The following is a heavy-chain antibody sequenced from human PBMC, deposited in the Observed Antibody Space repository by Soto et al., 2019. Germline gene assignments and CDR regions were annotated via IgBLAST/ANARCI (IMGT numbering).Heavy chain of an antibody. Sequence: GGSLRLSCAASGFTFSNSWMSWVRQAPGKGLEWVGRIKSKTDGGTTDYAAPVKGRFTISRDDSKNTLYLQMNSLKTEDTAVYYCTTDLGSSSWYADYWGQGTLVTVSS. J-gene: IGHJ4*02. CDR1: GFTFSNSW. CDR2: IKSKTDGGTT. D-gene: IGHD6-13*01. CDR3: TTDLGSSSWYADY. V-gene: IGHV3-15*01.